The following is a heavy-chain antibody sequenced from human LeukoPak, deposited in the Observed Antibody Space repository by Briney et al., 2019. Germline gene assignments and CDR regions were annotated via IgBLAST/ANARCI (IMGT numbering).Heavy chain of an antibody. D-gene: IGHD3-10*01. Sequence: GASVKVSCRASGYTFTDYYMHWVRRAPGQGLEWMGWINPNSGGTNYAQKFQGRVTMTRDTSISTAYMELSRLRSDDTAVYYCARDKNYYGSGGAFDIWGQGTMVTVSS. CDR3: ARDKNYYGSGGAFDI. V-gene: IGHV1-2*02. CDR1: GYTFTDYY. CDR2: INPNSGGT. J-gene: IGHJ3*02.